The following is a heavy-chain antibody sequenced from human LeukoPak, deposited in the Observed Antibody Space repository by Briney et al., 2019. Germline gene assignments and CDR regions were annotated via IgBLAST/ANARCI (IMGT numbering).Heavy chain of an antibody. CDR3: AKGSRDGYNSGVY. Sequence: PGGSLRLSCAASGFTFSSYSMHWVRQAPGKGLEWVAFIRYDGSNKYYADSVKGRFTISRDNSKNTLYLQMNSLRAEDTAVYFCAKGSRDGYNSGVYWGQGTLVTVSS. J-gene: IGHJ4*02. V-gene: IGHV3-30*02. D-gene: IGHD5-24*01. CDR1: GFTFSSYS. CDR2: IRYDGSNK.